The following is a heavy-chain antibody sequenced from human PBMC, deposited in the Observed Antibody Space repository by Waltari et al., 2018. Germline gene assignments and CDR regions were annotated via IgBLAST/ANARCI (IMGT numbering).Heavy chain of an antibody. Sequence: QVQLVQSGAEVKKPGASVKVSCKASGYTFTGYYMHWVRQAPGQGIEWRRRINSHSGGTTSAQKFQGRVTMTRDTSISTAYMELSRLRSYDTAVYYCARDRDYNVDYWGQGTLVTVSS. V-gene: IGHV1-2*06. D-gene: IGHD4-4*01. CDR3: ARDRDYNVDY. CDR1: GYTFTGYY. J-gene: IGHJ4*02. CDR2: INSHSGGT.